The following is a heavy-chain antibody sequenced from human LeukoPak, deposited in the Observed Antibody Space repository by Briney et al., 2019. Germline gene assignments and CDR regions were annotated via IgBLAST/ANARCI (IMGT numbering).Heavy chain of an antibody. CDR3: ARGLHNWNDVSDY. CDR1: GGTFSSYA. D-gene: IGHD1-1*01. V-gene: IGHV1-69*05. CDR2: IIPIFGTA. Sequence: SVKVSCKASGGTFSSYAISWVRQAPGQGLEWMGGIIPIFGTANYAQKFQGRVTMTRDTSISTAYMELSRLRSDDTAVYYCARGLHNWNDVSDYWGQGTLVTVSS. J-gene: IGHJ4*02.